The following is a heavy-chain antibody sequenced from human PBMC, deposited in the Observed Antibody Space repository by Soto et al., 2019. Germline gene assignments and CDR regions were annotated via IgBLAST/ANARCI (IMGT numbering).Heavy chain of an antibody. V-gene: IGHV3-23*01. J-gene: IGHJ4*02. Sequence: PLGSLRLSCAASVCTFSSYSMSCVRHAPGKWLEWVSSISGRGGNTYYADSVKGRFTISRDNSKNTLYLQMNSLRVEDTAVYYYAKERTVNKADFKYWGQGPRVIVSS. D-gene: IGHD4-4*01. CDR3: AKERTVNKADFKY. CDR2: ISGRGGNT. CDR1: VCTFSSYS.